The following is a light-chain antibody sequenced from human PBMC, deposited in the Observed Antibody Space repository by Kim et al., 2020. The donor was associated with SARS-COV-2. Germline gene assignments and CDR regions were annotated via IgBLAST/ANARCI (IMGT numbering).Light chain of an antibody. Sequence: SPGERATLSCRASQRVSSNYLAWYQQKPGQAPRLLIYGASSRATGIPDRFGGSGSGTDFTLTISRLEPEDFAVYYCQQYGGSPFTFGGGTKVDIK. CDR2: GAS. V-gene: IGKV3-20*01. CDR3: QQYGGSPFT. CDR1: QRVSSNY. J-gene: IGKJ4*01.